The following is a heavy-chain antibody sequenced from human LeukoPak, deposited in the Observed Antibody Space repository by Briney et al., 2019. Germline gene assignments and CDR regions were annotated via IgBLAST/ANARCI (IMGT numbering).Heavy chain of an antibody. Sequence: PSEALSLTCTVSGYSINSGYYWVWIRQPPGKGLEWIGSIYRTGSINYNPSLKSRVTISLDTSKNQFSLKVNSVTAADTAVYYCAREPDRRLATYYFDYWGQGTLVTVSS. D-gene: IGHD6-19*01. V-gene: IGHV4-38-2*02. CDR1: GYSINSGYY. CDR3: AREPDRRLATYYFDY. J-gene: IGHJ4*02. CDR2: IYRTGSI.